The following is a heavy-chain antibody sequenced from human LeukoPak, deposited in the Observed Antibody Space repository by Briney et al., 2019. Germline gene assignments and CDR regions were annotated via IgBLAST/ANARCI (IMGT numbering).Heavy chain of an antibody. CDR1: GFTFSSYA. CDR2: ISGSGGSI. CDR3: AKEMGSWYFEGITTFDY. J-gene: IGHJ4*02. V-gene: IGHV3-23*01. Sequence: GGSLRLSCAASGFTFSSYAMSWVRQAPGKGLEWVSAISGSGGSIYYADSVKGRFTISRDNSKNTLYLQMNSLRAEDTAVYYCAKEMGSWYFEGITTFDYWGQGTLVTVSS. D-gene: IGHD6-13*01.